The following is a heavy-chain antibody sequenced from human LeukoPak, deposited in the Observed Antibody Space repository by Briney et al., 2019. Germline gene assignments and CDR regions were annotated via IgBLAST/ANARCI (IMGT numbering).Heavy chain of an antibody. Sequence: ASVKVSCKASGGTFSSYAISWVRQAPGQGLEWMGRIIPILGIANYAQKFQGRVTITADKSTSTAYMELSSLRSEDTAVYYCARRYCSGGSCYLDYWGQGTLVTVSS. CDR3: ARRYCSGGSCYLDY. CDR1: GGTFSSYA. V-gene: IGHV1-69*04. D-gene: IGHD2-15*01. CDR2: IIPILGIA. J-gene: IGHJ4*02.